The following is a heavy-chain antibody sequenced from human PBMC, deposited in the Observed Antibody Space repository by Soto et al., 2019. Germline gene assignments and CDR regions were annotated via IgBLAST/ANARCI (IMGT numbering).Heavy chain of an antibody. D-gene: IGHD2-21*02. CDR2: ISYSGTT. Sequence: PSETLSLTCTVSGASLNSYYCNWIRQPPWGGLEWLGFISYSGTTNYNPSLRSRVAISIDPSKNQFSLKLTSVTAADTAVYYCATRTEIPHYYFRGLDVWGQGATVTVSS. J-gene: IGHJ6*02. V-gene: IGHV4-59*01. CDR3: ATRTEIPHYYFRGLDV. CDR1: GASLNSYY.